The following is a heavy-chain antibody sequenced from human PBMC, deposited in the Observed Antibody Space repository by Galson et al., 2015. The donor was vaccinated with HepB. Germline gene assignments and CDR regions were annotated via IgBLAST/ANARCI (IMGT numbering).Heavy chain of an antibody. CDR1: GFTLSNGW. D-gene: IGHD4-11*01. J-gene: IGHJ2*01. V-gene: IGHV3-15*01. Sequence: SLRLSCAASGFTLSNGWMSWVRQAPGKGLEWVGRIKSETDGAATDYAAPVKGRFTVSRDNLKNTLYLQMNSLKTEDSAVYYCTSGGPVTVGVVFAWHFDIWGRGALVTVSS. CDR3: TSGGPVTVGVVFAWHFDI. CDR2: IKSETDGAAT.